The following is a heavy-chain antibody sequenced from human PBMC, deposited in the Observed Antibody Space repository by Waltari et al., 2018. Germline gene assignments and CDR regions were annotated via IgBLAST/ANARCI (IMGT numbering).Heavy chain of an antibody. J-gene: IGHJ4*02. Sequence: EVQLVQSGAEVKKPGESLKISCKGSGYSFTSYWIGWVRQMPGKGLEWMGIIYPGDSDTRYSPSFQGQVTIAADKSISTAYLQWSSLKASDTAMYYCARPMGVGRDVLGETDYWGQGTLVTVSS. CDR1: GYSFTSYW. V-gene: IGHV5-51*01. CDR3: ARPMGVGRDVLGETDY. D-gene: IGHD3-10*01. CDR2: IYPGDSDT.